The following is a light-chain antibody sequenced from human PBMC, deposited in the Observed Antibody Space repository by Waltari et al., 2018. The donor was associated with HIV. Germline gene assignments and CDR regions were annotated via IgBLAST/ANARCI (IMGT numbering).Light chain of an antibody. V-gene: IGKV3-15*01. CDR3: QQYNNWYSDT. Sequence: ELVMTQSPATLSVSPGERASLPCRSSQSSGSNLDWSQQRPGQAPRLLIYGAATRATGIADRCSGGGAGTEFTLTISSRQYEDSATYYCQQYNNWYSDTFGQGTKLEIK. CDR1: QSSGSN. J-gene: IGKJ2*01. CDR2: GAA.